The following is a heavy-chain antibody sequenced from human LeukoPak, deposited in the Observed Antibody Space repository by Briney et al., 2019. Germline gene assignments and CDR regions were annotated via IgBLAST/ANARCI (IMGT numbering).Heavy chain of an antibody. Sequence: GGSLRLSCAASGFTFSNYWMSWVRQAPGKGLEWVANIKQDGSEKNYVDSVKGRFTISRDNATNSPYLQMNSLRAEDTAVYYCARDGPRGGFDYWGQGTLVTVSS. V-gene: IGHV3-7*01. D-gene: IGHD3-10*01. CDR3: ARDGPRGGFDY. J-gene: IGHJ4*02. CDR1: GFTFSNYW. CDR2: IKQDGSEK.